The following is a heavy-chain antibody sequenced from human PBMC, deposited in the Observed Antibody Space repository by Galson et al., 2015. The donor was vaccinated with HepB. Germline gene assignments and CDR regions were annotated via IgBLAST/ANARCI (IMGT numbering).Heavy chain of an antibody. V-gene: IGHV5-51*01. CDR3: ARHPPAYYVGGDAFDI. CDR1: GYSFTSYW. CDR2: IYPGDSDT. D-gene: IGHD3-16*01. Sequence: QSGAEVKKPGESLKISCKGSGYSFTSYWIGWVRQMPGKGLEWMGIIYPGDSDTRYSPSFQGQVTISADKSISTAYLQWSSLKASDTAMYYCARHPPAYYVGGDAFDIWGQGTMVTVSS. J-gene: IGHJ3*02.